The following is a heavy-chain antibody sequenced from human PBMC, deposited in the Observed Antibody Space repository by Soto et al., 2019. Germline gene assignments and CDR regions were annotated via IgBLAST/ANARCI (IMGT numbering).Heavy chain of an antibody. CDR1: GGSISSYY. V-gene: IGHV4-59*12. Sequence: SETLSLTCTVSGGSISSYYWSWIRQPPGKGLEWIGYIYYSGSTNYNPSLKSRVTISVDTSKNQFSLKLSSVTAADTAVYYCARERPDGARLDPWGQGTLITVSS. CDR2: IYYSGST. CDR3: ARERPDGARLDP. J-gene: IGHJ5*02. D-gene: IGHD6-6*01.